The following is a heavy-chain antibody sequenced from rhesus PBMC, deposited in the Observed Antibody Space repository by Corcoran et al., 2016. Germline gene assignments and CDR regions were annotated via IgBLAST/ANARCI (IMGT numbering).Heavy chain of an antibody. V-gene: IGHV4-127*01. CDR3: AATPRSSPQYYFDY. J-gene: IGHJ4*01. CDR2: NSGSRDST. D-gene: IGHD4-29*01. Sequence: QVQLQESGPGLVKPSETLSLTCAVSGYSISSGYYWGWIRQPPGKGLEWSGYNSGSRDSTDYNTALTSRVTISKDTCKIQCALKLSSVTAADTAVYYWAATPRSSPQYYFDYWGQGVLVTVSA. CDR1: GYSISSGYY.